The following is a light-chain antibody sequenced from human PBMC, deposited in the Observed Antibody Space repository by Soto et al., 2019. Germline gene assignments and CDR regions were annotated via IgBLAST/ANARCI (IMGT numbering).Light chain of an antibody. CDR2: DVS. J-gene: IGLJ2*01. CDR3: SSYTSSSTS. V-gene: IGLV2-14*01. CDR1: SSDVGGYNY. Sequence: QSALTQPASVSGSPGQSIPISCTGTSSDVGGYNYVSWYQQHPGQAPKLMIYDVSNRPSGVSNRFSGSKSGNTASLTISGLQAEDEADYYCSSYTSSSTSFGGGTKLTVL.